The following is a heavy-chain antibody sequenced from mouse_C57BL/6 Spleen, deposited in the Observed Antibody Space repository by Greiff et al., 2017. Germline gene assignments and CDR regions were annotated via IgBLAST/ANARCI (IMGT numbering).Heavy chain of an antibody. D-gene: IGHD2-4*01. CDR2: IYPRSGNT. V-gene: IGHV1-81*01. CDR1: GYTFTSYG. J-gene: IGHJ4*01. CDR3: ARDDYDYDGYAMDY. Sequence: QVQLQQSGAELARPGASVKLSCKASGYTFTSYGISWVKQRTGQGLEWIGEIYPRSGNTYYNEKFKGKATLTADKSSSTAYMELRSLTSEDSAVYFCARDDYDYDGYAMDYWGQGTSVTVSS.